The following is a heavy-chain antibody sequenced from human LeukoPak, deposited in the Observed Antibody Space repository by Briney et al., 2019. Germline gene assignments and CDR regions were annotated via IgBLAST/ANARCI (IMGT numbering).Heavy chain of an antibody. Sequence: ASVKVSCKASGYSFTSYYMHWVRQAPGQGLEWMGIVNPSGGTTSYAQKLQGRVTMTTDTSTSTAYMELRSLRSDDTAVYYCARGSSSWSDYWGQGTLVTVSS. CDR2: VNPSGGTT. D-gene: IGHD6-13*01. V-gene: IGHV1-46*01. CDR1: GYSFTSYY. J-gene: IGHJ4*02. CDR3: ARGSSSWSDY.